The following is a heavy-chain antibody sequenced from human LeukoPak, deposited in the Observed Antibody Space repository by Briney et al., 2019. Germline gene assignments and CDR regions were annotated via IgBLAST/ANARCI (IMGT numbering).Heavy chain of an antibody. V-gene: IGHV3-48*04. D-gene: IGHD3-10*01. CDR3: ARDLVRGGFTMVRGPCGY. CDR2: ISSSSSTI. J-gene: IGHJ4*02. Sequence: PGGSLRLSCAASGFTFSSYSMNWVRQAPGKGLEWVSYISSSSSTIYYADSVKGRLTISRDNAKNSLYLQMNSLRAEDTAVYYCARDLVRGGFTMVRGPCGYWGQGTLVTVSS. CDR1: GFTFSSYS.